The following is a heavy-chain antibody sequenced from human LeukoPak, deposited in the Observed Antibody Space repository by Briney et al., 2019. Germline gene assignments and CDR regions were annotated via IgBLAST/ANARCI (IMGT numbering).Heavy chain of an antibody. CDR1: GFAFPSYA. Sequence: PGGSLRLSCAASGFAFPSYAMSWVRQAPGKGLVWVSRTNTDGSDTDYADSVKGRFTVSRDNAKNTLHLQMNSLRAEDTAVYYCVRSAGNFDYWGQGTLVTVSS. V-gene: IGHV3-74*01. CDR3: VRSAGNFDY. D-gene: IGHD1-26*01. J-gene: IGHJ4*02. CDR2: TNTDGSDT.